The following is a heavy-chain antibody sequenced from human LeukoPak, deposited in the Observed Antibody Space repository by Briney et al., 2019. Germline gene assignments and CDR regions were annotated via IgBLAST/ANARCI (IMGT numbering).Heavy chain of an antibody. CDR1: GFTFSTYA. J-gene: IGHJ4*02. Sequence: GGSLRLSCAASGFTFSTYAMTWVRQAPGRGLEWDSTISGSSGSTDYADSVKGRFTVSRDNSRNTLYLQMHSVRVDDTAVYYCAKGLSATSMGIDYWGQGTLVTVSS. CDR2: ISGSSGST. D-gene: IGHD4-17*01. CDR3: AKGLSATSMGIDY. V-gene: IGHV3-23*01.